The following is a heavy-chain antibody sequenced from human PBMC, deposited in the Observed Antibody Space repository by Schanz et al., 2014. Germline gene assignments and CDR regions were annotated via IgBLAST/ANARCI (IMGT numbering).Heavy chain of an antibody. D-gene: IGHD2-2*01. J-gene: IGHJ3*02. CDR3: ARGTMPGTFDI. CDR2: IIPIHGIV. CDR1: GGTFTTYP. V-gene: IGHV1-69*02. Sequence: QVQLVQSGAEVKKPGSSMKVSCKASGGTFTTYPINWLRQAPGQGLEWMGRIIPIHGIVNYAQRFQDRVRITADKSTSTSYMELTSLRFDDTALYYCARGTMPGTFDIWGQGTMVTVSS.